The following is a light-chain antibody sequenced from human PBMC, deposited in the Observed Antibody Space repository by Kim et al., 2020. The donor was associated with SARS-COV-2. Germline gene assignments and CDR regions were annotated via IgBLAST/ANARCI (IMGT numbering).Light chain of an antibody. CDR2: AAS. J-gene: IGKJ2*01. Sequence: DIQMTQSPSSLSAFIGDRVTITCRASQDIADSVAWYQQKPGGAPKSLIYAASRLRSDVPSKFSGSGSGSQFTLTISNLQPGDIAIYYCQQYSQIPWTFGQGTKL. V-gene: IGKV1-16*02. CDR1: QDIADS. CDR3: QQYSQIPWT.